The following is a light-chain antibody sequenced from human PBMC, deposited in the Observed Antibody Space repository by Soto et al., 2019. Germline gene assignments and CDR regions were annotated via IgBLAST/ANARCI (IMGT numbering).Light chain of an antibody. V-gene: IGLV4-60*02. CDR2: LEASGGY. J-gene: IGLJ3*02. Sequence: QPVLTQSSSASASLGSSVKLTCTLSSGHSSYIIARHQQQPGKAPLYLMKLEASGGYDQGSGVPDRFSGSSSGADRYLTISNLQFEDEADYFCETWDTNTWVFGGGTKVTVL. CDR1: SGHSSYI. CDR3: ETWDTNTWV.